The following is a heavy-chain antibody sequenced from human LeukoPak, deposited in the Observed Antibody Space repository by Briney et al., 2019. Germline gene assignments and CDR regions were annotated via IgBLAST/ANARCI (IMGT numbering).Heavy chain of an antibody. J-gene: IGHJ4*02. Sequence: PGRSLRLSCAASGFTFSSYGMHWVRQAPGKGLEWVAVIWYDGSNKYYADSVKGRFTISRDNSKNTLYLQMNSLRAEDTAVYYCARHRPISSGWYDYWGQGTLVTVSS. V-gene: IGHV3-33*01. CDR1: GFTFSSYG. CDR2: IWYDGSNK. CDR3: ARHRPISSGWYDY. D-gene: IGHD6-19*01.